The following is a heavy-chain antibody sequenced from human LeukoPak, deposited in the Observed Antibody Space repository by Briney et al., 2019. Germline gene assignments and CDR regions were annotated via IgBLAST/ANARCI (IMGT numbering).Heavy chain of an antibody. CDR1: GFTFSSYE. CDR2: ISSSGNTI. CDR3: ARGKSTYHFDY. J-gene: IGHJ4*02. Sequence: GGSLRLSCAASGFTFSSYEMKWVRQAPGKGLEWVSYISSSGNTIYYADSVKGRFTISRDNAKNSLYLQMNSLRAEDTAVYYCARGKSTYHFDYWGQGTLVTVSS. D-gene: IGHD2/OR15-2a*01. V-gene: IGHV3-48*03.